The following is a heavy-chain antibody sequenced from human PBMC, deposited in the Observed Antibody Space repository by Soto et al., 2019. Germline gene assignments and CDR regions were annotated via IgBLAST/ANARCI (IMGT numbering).Heavy chain of an antibody. CDR2: ISHGATRK. D-gene: IGHD3-10*01. CDR1: RFTFSDYG. Sequence: QVLLVESGGGVVQPGRSLRLSCAASRFTFSDYGMHWVRQAPGKGLEWVAGISHGATRKSYSDSVKGRFIISRDNSKKMLYLQLNSLRREDTAVYYCVKDPTAGGTGTYYSYWGQGTLVTVSS. V-gene: IGHV3-30*18. CDR3: VKDPTAGGTGTYYSY. J-gene: IGHJ4*02.